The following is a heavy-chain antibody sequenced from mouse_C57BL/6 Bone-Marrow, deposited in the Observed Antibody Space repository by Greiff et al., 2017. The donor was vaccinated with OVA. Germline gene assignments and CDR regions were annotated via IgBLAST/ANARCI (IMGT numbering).Heavy chain of an antibody. D-gene: IGHD1-1*02. CDR3: ARSGGLAY. CDR1: GYAFTNYL. J-gene: IGHJ3*01. CDR2: INPGSGGT. Sequence: QVQLQQSGVELVRPGTSVKVSCKASGYAFTNYLIEWVKQRPGQGLEWIGVINPGSGGTNYNEKFKGKATLTADKSSSTAYMQLSSLTSEDSAVYFCARSGGLAYWGQGTLVTVSA. V-gene: IGHV1-54*01.